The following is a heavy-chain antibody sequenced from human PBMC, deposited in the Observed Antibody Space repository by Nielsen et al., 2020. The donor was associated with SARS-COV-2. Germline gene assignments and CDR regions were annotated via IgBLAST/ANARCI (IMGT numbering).Heavy chain of an antibody. V-gene: IGHV4-34*01. D-gene: IGHD3-22*01. CDR1: GGSFTNYY. CDR2: INHSGST. J-gene: IGHJ4*02. Sequence: SETLSLTCAVYGGSFTNYYWSWIRQPPGKGLEWIGEINHSGSTNYNPSLRGRVTISVNTSGNQFSLRLNSVTAADTTIYYCARGRGSSGYYFDSWGQGTLVTVSS. CDR3: ARGRGSSGYYFDS.